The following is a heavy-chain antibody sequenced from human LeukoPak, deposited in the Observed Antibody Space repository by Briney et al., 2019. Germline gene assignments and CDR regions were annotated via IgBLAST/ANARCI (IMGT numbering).Heavy chain of an antibody. CDR1: GYTFTSYP. D-gene: IGHD3-22*01. J-gene: IGHJ4*02. CDR3: ARGQWLRDSSGYP. CDR2: INTNTGNP. Sequence: ASVKVSCKASGYTFTSYPMNWVRQAPGQGLEWMGWINTNTGNPTYAQGFTGRFVFSLDTSVSTAYPQISSLKAEDTAVYYCARGQWLRDSSGYPWGQGTLVTVSS. V-gene: IGHV7-4-1*02.